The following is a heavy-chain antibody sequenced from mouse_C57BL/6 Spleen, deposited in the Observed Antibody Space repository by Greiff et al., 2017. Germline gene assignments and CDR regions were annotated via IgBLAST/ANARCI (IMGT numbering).Heavy chain of an antibody. Sequence: VQLQQSGPELVKPGASVKMSCKASGYTFTDYNMHWVKQSHGKSLEWIGYINPNNGGTSYNQKFKGKATLTVNKSSSTAYMELRSLTSEDSAVYYCARERGDYDPSYYAMDYWGQGTSVTVSS. V-gene: IGHV1-22*01. J-gene: IGHJ4*01. CDR1: GYTFTDYN. CDR3: ARERGDYDPSYYAMDY. D-gene: IGHD2-4*01. CDR2: INPNNGGT.